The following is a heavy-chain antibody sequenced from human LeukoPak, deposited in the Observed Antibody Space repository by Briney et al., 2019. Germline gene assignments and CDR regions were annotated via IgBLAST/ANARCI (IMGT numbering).Heavy chain of an antibody. D-gene: IGHD4-17*01. Sequence: PSETLSLTCTVSGVSISSGGYYWSWIRQHPGKGLEWIGYIYYSGSTYYNPSLKSRVTISVDTSKNQFSLKLSSVTAADTAVYYCARVRGTWSNYGDYVSRVPYYFDYWGQGTLVTVSS. V-gene: IGHV4-31*03. CDR3: ARVRGTWSNYGDYVSRVPYYFDY. CDR1: GVSISSGGYY. CDR2: IYYSGST. J-gene: IGHJ4*02.